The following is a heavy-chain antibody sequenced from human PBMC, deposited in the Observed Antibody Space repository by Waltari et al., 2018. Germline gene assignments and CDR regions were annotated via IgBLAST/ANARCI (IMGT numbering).Heavy chain of an antibody. Sequence: QLQLQESGPGLVKPSETLSLTCTVSSGPISSSGYYGGWIRQPPGKGLEWMGSIYYSGNTYYNPSLKNRVTISVDTSKNQFSLKVTSVTAADTAVYYCAKVWKNYRTDYWGQGTLVTVSS. D-gene: IGHD1-7*01. J-gene: IGHJ4*02. V-gene: IGHV4-39*07. CDR3: AKVWKNYRTDY. CDR2: IYYSGNT. CDR1: SGPISSSGYY.